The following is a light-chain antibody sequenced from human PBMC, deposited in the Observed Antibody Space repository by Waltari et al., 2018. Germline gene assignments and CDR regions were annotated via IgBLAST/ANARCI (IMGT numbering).Light chain of an antibody. J-gene: IGLJ2*01. CDR3: SSYSTTNTLI. V-gene: IGLV2-14*03. CDR1: SGDIGTYTY. CDR2: DVS. Sequence: QSALTQPASVSGSPGQSITISCTGTSGDIGTYTYVSWYQQYTDRAPELRIYDVSHRPSRISNRFSGSKSGYTASLTISDLQAEDEADYFCSSYSTTNTLIFGGGTRLTV.